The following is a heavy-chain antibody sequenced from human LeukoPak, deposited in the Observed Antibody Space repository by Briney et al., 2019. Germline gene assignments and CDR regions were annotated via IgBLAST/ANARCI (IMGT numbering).Heavy chain of an antibody. CDR1: IDSTNGNY. CDR3: AREIFNAPTPGAY. D-gene: IGHD2-15*01. Sequence: PETLSLTCAVSIDSTNGNYWSWVRQTPGKGLEWIGEVHRSGSTNYQPSLKSRVTISIDRSKDQISLDLTSVTAADTAVYYCAREIFNAPTPGAYWGQGILVTVSS. V-gene: IGHV4-4*03. CDR2: VHRSGST. J-gene: IGHJ4*02.